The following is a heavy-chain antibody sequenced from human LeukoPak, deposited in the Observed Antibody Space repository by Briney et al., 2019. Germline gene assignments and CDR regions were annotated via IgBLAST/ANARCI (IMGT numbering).Heavy chain of an antibody. CDR2: ISYDGSTT. V-gene: IGHV3-30*18. D-gene: IGHD3-22*01. CDR3: AKVHLTYYYDSSGYGFQDY. CDR1: GFTFSSYG. J-gene: IGHJ4*02. Sequence: PGGSPRLSCTASGFTFSSYGMHWVRQAPGKGLEWVAVISYDGSTTSYGDSMKGRFTISRDNSKNTVYLQMNSLRAEDTAVYYCAKVHLTYYYDSSGYGFQDYWGQGTLVTVSS.